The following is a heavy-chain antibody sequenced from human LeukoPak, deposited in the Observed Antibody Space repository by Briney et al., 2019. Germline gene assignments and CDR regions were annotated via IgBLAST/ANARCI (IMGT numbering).Heavy chain of an antibody. CDR2: ISYDGSNK. Sequence: GGSLRLSCAASGFTFSSYSMNWVRQAPGKGLEWVAVISYDGSNKYYADSVKGRFTISRDNSKNTLYLQMNSLRAEDTAVYYCARNGDYYDSSGYYYLGYYFDYWGQGTLVTVSS. V-gene: IGHV3-30*03. CDR1: GFTFSSYS. J-gene: IGHJ4*02. D-gene: IGHD3-22*01. CDR3: ARNGDYYDSSGYYYLGYYFDY.